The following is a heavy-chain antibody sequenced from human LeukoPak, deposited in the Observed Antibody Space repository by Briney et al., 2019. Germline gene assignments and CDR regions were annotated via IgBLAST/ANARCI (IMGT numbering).Heavy chain of an antibody. CDR3: ARVGIVRGVPWFDP. CDR1: GFTFSSYE. D-gene: IGHD3-10*01. Sequence: GGSLRLSCAASGFTFSSYEMNWVRQAPGKGLEWVSYISSSGSTIYSADSVKGRFTISRDNAKNSLYLQMNSLRAADTAIYYCARVGIVRGVPWFDPWGQGTLVTVSS. V-gene: IGHV3-48*03. J-gene: IGHJ5*02. CDR2: ISSSGSTI.